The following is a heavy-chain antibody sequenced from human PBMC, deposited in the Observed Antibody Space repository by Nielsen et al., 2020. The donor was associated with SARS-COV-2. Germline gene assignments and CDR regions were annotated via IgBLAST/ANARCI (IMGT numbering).Heavy chain of an antibody. V-gene: IGHV3-33*01. CDR1: GFTFSSYG. J-gene: IGHJ3*02. CDR2: IWYDGSNK. CDR3: ARESSSSDAFDI. Sequence: GESLKISCAPSGFTFSSYGMHWVRQAPGKGLEWVAVIWYDGSNKYYADSVKGRFTISRDNSKNTLYLQMNSLRAEDTAVYYCARESSSSDAFDIWGQGTMVTVSS. D-gene: IGHD6-6*01.